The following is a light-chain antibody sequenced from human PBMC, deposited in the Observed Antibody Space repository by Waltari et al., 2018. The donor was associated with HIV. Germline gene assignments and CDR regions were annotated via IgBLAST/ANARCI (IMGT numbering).Light chain of an antibody. V-gene: IGKV3-15*01. CDR2: GSS. J-gene: IGKJ1*01. CDR3: QQNDNWAPGT. Sequence: EIVMTQSPSTLSLSPGAGATLSCRASQSVSSNLAWYQQKPGQAPRLLIYGSSNRATGIPARISGSGSGADVTHTINTLQAEDFAVDYCQQNDNWAPGTLGEGTKVEIK. CDR1: QSVSSN.